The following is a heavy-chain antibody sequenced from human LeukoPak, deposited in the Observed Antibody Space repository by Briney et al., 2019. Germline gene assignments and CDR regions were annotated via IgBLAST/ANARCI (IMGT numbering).Heavy chain of an antibody. D-gene: IGHD2-2*01. J-gene: IGHJ5*02. V-gene: IGHV4-34*01. CDR2: INHSGST. CDR3: ARALRDIVVVPAANHWFDP. CDR1: GGSFSGYY. Sequence: KPSETLSLTCAVYGGSFSGYYWSWIRQPPGKGLEWIGEINHSGSTNYNPSLKSRVTISVDTSKNQFSLKLSSVTAADTAVYYCARALRDIVVVPAANHWFDPWGQGTLVTVSS.